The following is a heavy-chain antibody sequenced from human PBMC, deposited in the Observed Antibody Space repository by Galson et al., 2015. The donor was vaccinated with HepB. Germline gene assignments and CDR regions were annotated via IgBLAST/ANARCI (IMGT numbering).Heavy chain of an antibody. V-gene: IGHV1-58*02. CDR2: IVVGSGNT. CDR1: GFTFTSSA. CDR3: AADSTGLWFGDGGYYYGMDV. J-gene: IGHJ6*02. D-gene: IGHD3-10*01. Sequence: SVKVSCKASGFTFTSSAMQWVRQARGQRLEWIGWIVVGSGNTNYAQKFQERVTITRDMSTSTAYMELSSLRSEDTAVYYCAADSTGLWFGDGGYYYGMDVWGQGTTVTVSS.